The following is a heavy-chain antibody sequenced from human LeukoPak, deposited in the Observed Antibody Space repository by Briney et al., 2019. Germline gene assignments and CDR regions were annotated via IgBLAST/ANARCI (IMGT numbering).Heavy chain of an antibody. CDR1: GFSLSTSGVG. Sequence: SGPTLVKPTQTLTLICTFSGFSLSTSGVGVAWIRQPPGKALEWLALIYWDDDKRYSPSLKSRLTITKDTSKNQVVLIMTNMDPVDTATYYCAHSSDLYDSSGSYPYYFDYWGQGTLVTVSS. D-gene: IGHD3-22*01. J-gene: IGHJ4*02. V-gene: IGHV2-5*02. CDR3: AHSSDLYDSSGSYPYYFDY. CDR2: IYWDDDK.